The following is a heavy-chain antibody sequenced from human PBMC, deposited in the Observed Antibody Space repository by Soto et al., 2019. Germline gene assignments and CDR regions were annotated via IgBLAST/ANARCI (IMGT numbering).Heavy chain of an antibody. CDR1: GFTFRNYD. V-gene: IGHV3-13*05. J-gene: IGHJ6*02. Sequence: EVQLVESGGGLVQPGGSLRLSCEASGFTFRNYDMHWVRQGTGKGLEWVSGISAAGDPDYADSVEGRFTISRENAKNSFFLQMNSLRGGDTAVYYCARTDRDFYGLDVWGQGTAVIVSS. CDR3: ARTDRDFYGLDV. CDR2: ISAAGDP.